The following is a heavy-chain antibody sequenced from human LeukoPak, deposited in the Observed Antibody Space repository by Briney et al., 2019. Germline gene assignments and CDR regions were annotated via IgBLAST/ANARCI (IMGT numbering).Heavy chain of an antibody. CDR1: GDSIRCYY. D-gene: IGHD3-9*01. Sequence: SETPSLTCTVSGDSIRCYYWSWLRQPPGKGLEWIGNVYYSGKINYNSSLESRVTLSVDTSKNQFSLKLTSVTAADTAVYFCARARELAFMAYYFDYWGKGTLATVSS. CDR2: VYYSGKI. J-gene: IGHJ4*02. CDR3: ARARELAFMAYYFDY. V-gene: IGHV4-59*01.